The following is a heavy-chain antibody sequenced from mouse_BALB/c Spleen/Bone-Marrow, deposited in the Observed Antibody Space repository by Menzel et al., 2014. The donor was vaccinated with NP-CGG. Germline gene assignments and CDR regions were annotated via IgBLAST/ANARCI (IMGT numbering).Heavy chain of an antibody. CDR2: ISSGGSYT. D-gene: IGHD3-3*01. V-gene: IGHV5-6*01. J-gene: IGHJ4*01. CDR1: GFTFSSYG. CDR3: ARHRDAMDY. Sequence: EVHLVESGGDLGKPGGSLKLSCAASGFTFSSYGMSWVRQTPDKRLEWVATISSGGSYTYYPDSVKGRFTISRDNAKNTLYLQMSSLKSEDTAMYYCARHRDAMDYWGQGTSVTVSS.